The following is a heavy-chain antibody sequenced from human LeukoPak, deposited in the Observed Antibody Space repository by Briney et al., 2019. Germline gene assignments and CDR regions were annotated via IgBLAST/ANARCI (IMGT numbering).Heavy chain of an antibody. J-gene: IGHJ4*02. CDR3: ASTPDPYDSSGSDY. Sequence: GGSLRLSCAASGFTFSSYSMNWVRQAPGKGLEWVSSISSSSSYIYYADSVKGRFTISRDNAKNSLYLQMNSLRAEDTAVYYCASTPDPYDSSGSDYRGQGTLVTVS. CDR2: ISSSSSYI. V-gene: IGHV3-21*01. CDR1: GFTFSSYS. D-gene: IGHD3-22*01.